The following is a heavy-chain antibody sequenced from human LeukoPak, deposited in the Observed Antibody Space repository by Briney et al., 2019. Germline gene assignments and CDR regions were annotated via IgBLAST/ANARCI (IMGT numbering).Heavy chain of an antibody. J-gene: IGHJ6*03. CDR1: GFTFSSYE. D-gene: IGHD2-21*01. CDR3: ARLAGGYYYYMDV. V-gene: IGHV3-48*03. Sequence: GGSLRLSCAVSGFTFSSYEMNWVRQAPGKGLEWVSYISSSGSTIYYADSVKGRFTISRDNAKNSLYLQMNSLRAEDTAVYYCARLAGGYYYYMDVWGKGTTVTVSS. CDR2: ISSSGSTI.